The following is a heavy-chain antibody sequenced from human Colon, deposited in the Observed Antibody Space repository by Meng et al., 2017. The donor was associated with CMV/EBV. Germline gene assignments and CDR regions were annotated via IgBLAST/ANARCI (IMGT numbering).Heavy chain of an antibody. CDR2: ISYDGKTYDRSNK. V-gene: IGHV3-30-3*01. J-gene: IGHJ4*02. Sequence: GGSLRLSCAASGFTFSNYAMHWVRQASGKGLEWVAIISYDGKTYDRSNKYYADSVKGRFTISRDNAKNSLYLQMNSLRAEDTAVYYCARDPDRDHYGSGRCLDYWGQGTLVTVSS. D-gene: IGHD3-10*01. CDR1: GFTFSNYA. CDR3: ARDPDRDHYGSGRCLDY.